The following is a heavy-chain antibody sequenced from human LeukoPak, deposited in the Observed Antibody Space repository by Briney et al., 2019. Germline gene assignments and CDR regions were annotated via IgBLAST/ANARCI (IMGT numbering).Heavy chain of an antibody. V-gene: IGHV3-30*18. CDR2: ISYDGSNK. CDR1: GFTFSSYG. J-gene: IGHJ4*02. CDR3: AKFIAAAGTDLDY. D-gene: IGHD6-13*01. Sequence: GGSLRLSCAASGFTFSSYGMHWVRQAPGKGLEWVVVISYDGSNKYYADSVKGRFTISRDNSKNTLYLQMNSLRAEDTAVYYCAKFIAAAGTDLDYWGQGTLVTVSS.